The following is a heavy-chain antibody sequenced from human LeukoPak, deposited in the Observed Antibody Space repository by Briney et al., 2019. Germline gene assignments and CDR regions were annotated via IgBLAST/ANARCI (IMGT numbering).Heavy chain of an antibody. J-gene: IGHJ4*02. CDR3: AREVGASDKRFDY. CDR1: GYIFTDYY. V-gene: IGHV1-2*02. Sequence: ASVKVSCKASGYIFTDYYVHWVRQAPGQGLEWMGWINPNSGGTYYAQKFQGRVTMTRDSSINAAYMELTRLTSDDSAMFYCAREVGASDKRFDYWGQGTLLSVSS. CDR2: INPNSGGT. D-gene: IGHD1-26*01.